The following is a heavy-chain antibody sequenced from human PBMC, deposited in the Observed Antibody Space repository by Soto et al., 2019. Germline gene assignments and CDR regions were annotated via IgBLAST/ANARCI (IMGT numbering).Heavy chain of an antibody. CDR2: IIPIFGTA. D-gene: IGHD6-13*01. V-gene: IGHV1-69*13. CDR1: GGTFSIYA. CDR3: ARWRYGSSWNYYYYYYYGMDV. Sequence: SVKVSCKASGGTFSIYAISWVRQAPGQGLEWMGGIIPIFGTANYAQKFQGRVTITADESTSTAYMELSSLRSEDTAVYYCARWRYGSSWNYYYYYYYGMDVWGQGTTVTVSS. J-gene: IGHJ6*02.